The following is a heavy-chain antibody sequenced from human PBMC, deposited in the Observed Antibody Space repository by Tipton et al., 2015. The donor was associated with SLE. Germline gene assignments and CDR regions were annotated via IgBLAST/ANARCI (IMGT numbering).Heavy chain of an antibody. J-gene: IGHJ4*02. CDR2: IYTSGST. Sequence: TLSLTCTVSGGSISSGSYYWSWIRQPAGKGLEWIGHIYTSGSTNYNPSLKSRVTISVDTSKNQFSLKLSSVTSADTAVYYCARAYSYANFDYWGQGTQVTVSS. D-gene: IGHD3-16*01. CDR1: GGSISSGSYY. CDR3: ARAYSYANFDY. V-gene: IGHV4-61*09.